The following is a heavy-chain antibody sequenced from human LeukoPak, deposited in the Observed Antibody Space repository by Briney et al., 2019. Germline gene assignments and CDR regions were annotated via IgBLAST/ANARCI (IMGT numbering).Heavy chain of an antibody. V-gene: IGHV3-30*02. CDR1: GISFQIYG. CDR2: ISHDGNNK. CDR3: VTDARLVVRAGQPLDS. J-gene: IGHJ4*02. D-gene: IGHD6-19*01. Sequence: GGSLRLSCAASGISFQIYGMHWVRQAPGKGLEWVTCISHDGNNKYYADSAKGRFTISRDNSKNTIYLQMNSLRVEDTAVYYCVTDARLVVRAGQPLDSWGQGTLVTVSS.